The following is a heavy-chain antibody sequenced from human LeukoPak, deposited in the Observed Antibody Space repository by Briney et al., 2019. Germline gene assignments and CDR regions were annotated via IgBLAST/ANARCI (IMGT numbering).Heavy chain of an antibody. V-gene: IGHV4-61*02. J-gene: IGHJ3*02. CDR3: ARDTRLVVVVAATQPNDAFDI. Sequence: PSETLSLTCTVSGGSISSGSYYWSWIRQPAGKGLEWIGRIYTSGSTNYNPSLKSRVTISVDKSKNQFSLKLSSVTAADTAVYYCARDTRLVVVVAATQPNDAFDIWGQGTMVTVSS. D-gene: IGHD2-15*01. CDR1: GGSISSGSYY. CDR2: IYTSGST.